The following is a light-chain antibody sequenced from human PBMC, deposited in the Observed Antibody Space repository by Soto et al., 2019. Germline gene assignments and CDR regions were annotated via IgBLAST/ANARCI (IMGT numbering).Light chain of an antibody. CDR2: GAS. J-gene: IGKJ1*01. CDR3: HQFGSFPRT. V-gene: IGKV3-20*01. CDR1: QSVSSRS. Sequence: EIVLTQSPGTLSLSPGERATLSCRASQSVSSRSLAWYQQKPGQAPRLLISGASTRATGISDRFSGSGSGTDFTLTISRLEPEDFAVYYCHQFGSFPRTFGQGTKVVIK.